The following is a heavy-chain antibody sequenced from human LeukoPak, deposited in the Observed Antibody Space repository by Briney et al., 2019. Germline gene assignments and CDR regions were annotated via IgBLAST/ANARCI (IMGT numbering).Heavy chain of an antibody. V-gene: IGHV4-34*01. CDR3: ARTGPLAARRFDY. CDR1: GGSFSGYY. Sequence: PSETLSLTCAVYGGSFSGYYWSWIRQPPGKGLEWIGEINHSGSTNYNPSLKSRVTISVDTSKNQFSLKLSSVTAADTAVYYCARTGPLAARRFDYWGQGTLVTVSS. CDR2: INHSGST. D-gene: IGHD6-6*01. J-gene: IGHJ4*01.